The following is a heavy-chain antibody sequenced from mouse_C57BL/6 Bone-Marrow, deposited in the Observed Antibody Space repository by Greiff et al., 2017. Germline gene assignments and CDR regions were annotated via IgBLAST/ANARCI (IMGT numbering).Heavy chain of an antibody. J-gene: IGHJ3*01. V-gene: IGHV8-12*01. CDR1: GFSLSTSGMG. Sequence: QVTLKESGPGILQSSQTLSLTCSFSGFSLSTSGMGVSWIRQPSGKGLEWLAHIYWDDDKRYNPSLKSRLTISKDTSRNQGFLKITSVDTADTATYYCAFITTVVPFAYWGQGTLVTVSA. D-gene: IGHD1-1*01. CDR3: AFITTVVPFAY. CDR2: IYWDDDK.